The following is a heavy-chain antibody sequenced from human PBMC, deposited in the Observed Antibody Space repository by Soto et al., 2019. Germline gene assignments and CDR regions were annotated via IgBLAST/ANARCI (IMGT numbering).Heavy chain of an antibody. CDR3: AKNQGVELVPLATVDWFDP. J-gene: IGHJ5*02. CDR2: ISGSGFKK. V-gene: IGHV3-23*01. D-gene: IGHD1-26*01. Sequence: GGSLRLSCAASGFIFENFGMSWVRQAPGKGLEWTSSISGSGFKKYYADSVKGRFTISRDNSKSTVYLELNNLSAEDTAVYHCAKNQGVELVPLATVDWFDPWGQGSVVTVSS. CDR1: GFIFENFG.